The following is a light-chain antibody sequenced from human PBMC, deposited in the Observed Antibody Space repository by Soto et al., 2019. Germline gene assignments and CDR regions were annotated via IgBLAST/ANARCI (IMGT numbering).Light chain of an antibody. V-gene: IGKV1-9*01. CDR3: QQLKKYPLT. J-gene: IGKJ4*01. CDR2: DAA. Sequence: IQLTQSPSSLSASVGDRVTITCRASQGISSSLGWYQQKPGKAPKLLIYDAATLQSGVPSRFSGGGSGTYSTLTITLLHPEDFATYCRQQLKKYPLTFGGGTKVEIK. CDR1: QGISSS.